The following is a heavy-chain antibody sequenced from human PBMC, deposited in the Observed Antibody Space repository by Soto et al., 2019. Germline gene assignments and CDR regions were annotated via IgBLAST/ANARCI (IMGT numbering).Heavy chain of an antibody. V-gene: IGHV1-69*01. J-gene: IGHJ6*02. CDR1: VGTFSSYA. D-gene: IGHD4-17*01. CDR3: AGDYCDYVGHRNYYDCGIDF. Sequence: QVQLVQSGAEVKKPGSSVKVSCNASVGTFSSYAISWVRPAPGQGLEWMGGIIPIFGTANYAQKFQGRVTITADESTSTAYMGLRSLRSEDTAVYYCAGDYCDYVGHRNYYDCGIDFLGPGTKVTVSS. CDR2: IIPIFGTA.